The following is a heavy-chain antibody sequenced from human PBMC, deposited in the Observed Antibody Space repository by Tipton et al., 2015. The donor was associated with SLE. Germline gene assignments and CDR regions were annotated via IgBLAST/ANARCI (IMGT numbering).Heavy chain of an antibody. J-gene: IGHJ4*02. Sequence: SLRLSCAASGFTFSSYELNWVRQAPGKGPEWVSSISSSSSYIYYADSVKGRFTISRDNAKNLLYLQMNSLRAEDTAVYYCARDPVVPAATFDYWGQGTLVTVSS. CDR1: GFTFSSYE. CDR3: ARDPVVPAATFDY. D-gene: IGHD2-2*01. V-gene: IGHV3-21*01. CDR2: ISSSSSYI.